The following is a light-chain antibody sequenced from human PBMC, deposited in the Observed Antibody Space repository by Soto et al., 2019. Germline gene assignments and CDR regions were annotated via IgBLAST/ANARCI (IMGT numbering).Light chain of an antibody. CDR2: EVT. J-gene: IGLJ2*01. Sequence: QSALTQPASVSASPGQSITITCTGGNSDIGTNNLVSWYQHHPGKGPKLIIYEVTKRPSGVSARFTGSKSGNTASLTISGLQANDEAQYYCPSYTGSVNLVFGGGTKLTVL. V-gene: IGLV2-23*02. CDR1: NSDIGTNNL. CDR3: PSYTGSVNLV.